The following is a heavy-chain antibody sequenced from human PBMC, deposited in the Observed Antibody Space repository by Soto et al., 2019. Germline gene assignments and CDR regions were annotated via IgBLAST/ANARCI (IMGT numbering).Heavy chain of an antibody. CDR1: GFTFSSYA. CDR2: ISGSGGST. J-gene: IGHJ5*02. V-gene: IGHV3-23*01. D-gene: IGHD6-19*01. Sequence: EVQLLESGGGLVQPGGSLRLSCAASGFTFSSYAMSWVRQAPGKGLEWVSAISGSGGSTYYADSVKGRFTISRDNSKNTPYLQMTSVRADDTAVYYCAKGIAVALYNWFDPWGQGTVVTASS. CDR3: AKGIAVALYNWFDP.